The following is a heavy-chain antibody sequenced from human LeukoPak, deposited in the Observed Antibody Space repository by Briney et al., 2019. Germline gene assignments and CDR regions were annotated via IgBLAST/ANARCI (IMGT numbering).Heavy chain of an antibody. V-gene: IGHV3-23*01. CDR2: IRGSDDRT. D-gene: IGHD3-3*01. CDR3: AKKGGPRPYYDFWSGYWDY. J-gene: IGHJ4*02. Sequence: GGSLRLSCAVSGFTFNTYAMSWVRQAPGKGLEWVSIIRGSDDRTYYADSVKGRFTISRDNSKNTLYLQMNSLRAEDTAVYYCAKKGGPRPYYDFWSGYWDYWGQGTLVTVSS. CDR1: GFTFNTYA.